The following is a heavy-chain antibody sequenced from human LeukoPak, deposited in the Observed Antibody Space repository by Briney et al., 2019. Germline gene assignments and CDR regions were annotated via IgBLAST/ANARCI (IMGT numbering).Heavy chain of an antibody. J-gene: IGHJ4*02. V-gene: IGHV1-2*02. D-gene: IGHD4-17*01. CDR1: GYTFTSYA. CDR2: INPNSGGT. CDR3: ARVTPPATTFDY. Sequence: ASVKVSCKASGYTFTSYAMNWVRQAPGQGLEWMGWINPNSGGTNYAQKFQGRVTMTRDTSISTAYMELSRLRSDDTAVYYCARVTPPATTFDYWGQGTLVTVSS.